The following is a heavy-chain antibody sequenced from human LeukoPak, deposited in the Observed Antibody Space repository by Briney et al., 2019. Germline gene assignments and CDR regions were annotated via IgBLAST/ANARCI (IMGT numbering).Heavy chain of an antibody. J-gene: IGHJ4*02. V-gene: IGHV3-21*01. CDR3: ARDIGVAADH. Sequence: GGSLRLSCAASGFTFSSYNTDWVRQAPGKGLEWVSSISSSTIYIYYADSVRGRFTISRDNAQNSLYLQMNSLTAEDTAVYYCARDIGVAADHWGQGTLVTVSS. CDR1: GFTFSSYN. CDR2: ISSSTIYI. D-gene: IGHD6-19*01.